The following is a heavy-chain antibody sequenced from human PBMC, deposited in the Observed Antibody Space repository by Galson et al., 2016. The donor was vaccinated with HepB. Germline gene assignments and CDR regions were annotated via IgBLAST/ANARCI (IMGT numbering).Heavy chain of an antibody. CDR3: SIRLDF. Sequence: LRLSCAVSGFTFSSDWMDWVRQAPGKGLEWVANINQDESVKHNVAYVKGRFTVPQDNSKNSLYLKVKSLRAEDTAVYYCSIRLDFWGQGTLVTVSS. D-gene: IGHD5-24*01. V-gene: IGHV3-7*01. J-gene: IGHJ4*02. CDR2: INQDESVK. CDR1: GFTFSSDW.